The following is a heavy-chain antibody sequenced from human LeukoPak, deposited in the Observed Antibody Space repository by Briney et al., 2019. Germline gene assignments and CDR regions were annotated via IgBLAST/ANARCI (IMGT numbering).Heavy chain of an antibody. Sequence: SETLSLTCTVSGGSISSYYWSWIRQPPGKGLEWIGYIYYSGSTNYSPSLKSRVTISVDTSKNQFSLKLSSVTAADTAVYYCARSSVAGPPDYWGQGTLVTVSS. V-gene: IGHV4-59*01. CDR2: IYYSGST. J-gene: IGHJ4*02. D-gene: IGHD6-19*01. CDR1: GGSISSYY. CDR3: ARSSVAGPPDY.